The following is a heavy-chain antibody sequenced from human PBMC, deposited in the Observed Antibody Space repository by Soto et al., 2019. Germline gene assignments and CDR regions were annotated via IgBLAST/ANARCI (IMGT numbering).Heavy chain of an antibody. CDR2: IKQDGSET. V-gene: IGHV3-7*01. Sequence: EVHLVESGGGLVRPGESLRLSCAASGFTVTNFRMSWLRQAPGKGLEWVANIKQDGSETRYVDSVKGRFTISRDNAKNSLFLQMNSLRAEDTAIYYCARSYGTGLLSGYWGQRTLVTVST. CDR3: ARSYGTGLLSGY. CDR1: GFTVTNFR. D-gene: IGHD3-10*01. J-gene: IGHJ4*02.